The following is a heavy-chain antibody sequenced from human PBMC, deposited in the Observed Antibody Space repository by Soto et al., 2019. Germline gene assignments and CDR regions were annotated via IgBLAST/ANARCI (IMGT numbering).Heavy chain of an antibody. Sequence: QEQLVQSEAEVKKPGASVKVSCKASGYTFSGYYIHWLRQAPGQGLEWMGWINPNSGGTNYAQKFQGRVTVTRDTPTSTAYMELSRLTSDDTAVYYCARSLTEGYCTITGCYTRPLYGMDVWGQGTTVTVSS. J-gene: IGHJ6*02. D-gene: IGHD2-2*02. CDR2: INPNSGGT. CDR3: ARSLTEGYCTITGCYTRPLYGMDV. V-gene: IGHV1-2*02. CDR1: GYTFSGYY.